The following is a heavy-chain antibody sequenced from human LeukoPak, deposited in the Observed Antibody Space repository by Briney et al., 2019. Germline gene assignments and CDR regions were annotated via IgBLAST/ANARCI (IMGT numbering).Heavy chain of an antibody. CDR2: VHSSGSI. Sequence: PSETLSLTCTVSGGSISGRSYYWGWIRQPPGKGLEWIGNVHSSGSIYYNPSLKSRVTISVDTSNNQFSLKLNSVTAADTAVYYCARHQSDRGYDTSRGNFDYWGQGTLVTVSS. D-gene: IGHD5-12*01. CDR1: GGSISGRSYY. J-gene: IGHJ4*02. CDR3: ARHQSDRGYDTSRGNFDY. V-gene: IGHV4-39*01.